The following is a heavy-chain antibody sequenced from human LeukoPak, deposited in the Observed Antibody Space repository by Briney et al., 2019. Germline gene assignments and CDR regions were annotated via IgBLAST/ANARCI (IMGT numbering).Heavy chain of an antibody. D-gene: IGHD2-21*02. J-gene: IGHJ3*02. V-gene: IGHV3-74*01. CDR3: AREGGHCGGDCYPDAFDI. Sequence: GGSLRLSCAASGFTFSSYAMSWVRQAPGKGLVWVSRISNDGSSMNYADSVKGRFTISRDNAKNTLFLQMNSLRVEDTAVYYCAREGGHCGGDCYPDAFDIWGQGTMVTVSS. CDR1: GFTFSSYA. CDR2: ISNDGSSM.